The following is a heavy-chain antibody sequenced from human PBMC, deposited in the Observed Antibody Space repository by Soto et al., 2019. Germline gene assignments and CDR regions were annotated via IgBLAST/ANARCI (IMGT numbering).Heavy chain of an antibody. Sequence: EVQLVESGGGLVQPGGSLRLSCAASGFTFSSYWMYWVRQAPGKGLVWVSRIKSDGSITADADSVKGRFTISRDNAKNTLFLQMNSLRAEDTAVYYCGIAWNYGMDVWGQGTTVTVSS. CDR1: GFTFSSYW. CDR3: GIAWNYGMDV. V-gene: IGHV3-74*01. CDR2: IKSDGSIT. J-gene: IGHJ6*02. D-gene: IGHD1-1*01.